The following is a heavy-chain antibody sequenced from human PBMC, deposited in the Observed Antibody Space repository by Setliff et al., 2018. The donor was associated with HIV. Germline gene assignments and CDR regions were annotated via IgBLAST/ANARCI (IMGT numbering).Heavy chain of an antibody. V-gene: IGHV3-48*01. J-gene: IGHJ6*03. CDR2: ISSKRTSI. D-gene: IGHD4-17*01. Sequence: GESLKISCETSGFTFGDFCMNWVRQAPGKGLEWISYISSKRTSIYYVDSVKGRFTISRDNDRNSLYLQMNGLRAEDTAVNYCARGPTTVTNYYYYYMDVWGKGTTVTVSS. CDR3: ARGPTTVTNYYYYYMDV. CDR1: GFTFGDFC.